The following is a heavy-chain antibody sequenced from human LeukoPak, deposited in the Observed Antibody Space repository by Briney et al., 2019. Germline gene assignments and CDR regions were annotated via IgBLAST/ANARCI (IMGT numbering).Heavy chain of an antibody. V-gene: IGHV4-61*01. CDR2: IYYSGST. CDR3: ARGGGAGYCSGGSCVPFDY. Sequence: PSETLSLTCTVSGASLSSGNYYWSWIRQPPGKGLEWIGYIYYSGSTNYNPSLKSRVTISVDTSKNQFSLKLSSVTAADTAVYYCARGGGAGYCSGGSCVPFDYWGQGTLVTVSS. J-gene: IGHJ4*02. D-gene: IGHD2-15*01. CDR1: GASLSSGNYY.